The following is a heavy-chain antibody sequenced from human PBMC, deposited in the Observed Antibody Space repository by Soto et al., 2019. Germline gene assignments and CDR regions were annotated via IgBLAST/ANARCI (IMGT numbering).Heavy chain of an antibody. CDR2: IYYSGT. D-gene: IGHD3-10*01. CDR3: AKDRAYNYDSGSWRWLDP. CDR1: GGSISSYY. Sequence: SETLSLTCSVSGGSISSYYWSWIRQPPGKGLEWIAYIYYSGTSYNPSLKSRVSMSVDKSKNQFSLKLSSVTAADTAMYYCAKDRAYNYDSGSWRWLDPWGQGTLVT. V-gene: IGHV4-59*12. J-gene: IGHJ5*02.